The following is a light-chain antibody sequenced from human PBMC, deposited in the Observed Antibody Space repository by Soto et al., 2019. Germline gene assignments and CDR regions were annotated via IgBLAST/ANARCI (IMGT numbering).Light chain of an antibody. CDR2: ADS. Sequence: SYELTQPPSVAVAPGQAATITCGGYIIGSKSVHWYQQKPGQAPLLVIYADSDRPSGIPERFSGSNSGNTASLTISGLQAEDEADYYCSSYTSSSTLVFGGGTKLTVL. CDR3: SSYTSSSTLV. V-gene: IGLV3-21*02. CDR1: IIGSKS. J-gene: IGLJ3*02.